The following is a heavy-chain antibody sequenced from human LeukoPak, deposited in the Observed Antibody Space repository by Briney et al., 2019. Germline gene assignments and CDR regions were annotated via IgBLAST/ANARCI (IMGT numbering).Heavy chain of an antibody. CDR1: GLTFDDYG. D-gene: IGHD1-26*01. CDR2: INWNGGTT. J-gene: IGHJ4*02. CDR3: ARTSGANVYTYSFQY. Sequence: PGGSLRLSCVASGLTFDDYGMSWVRQAPGKGLEWVSGINWNGGTTTYADSVKGRFTISRDNAKNSLYLQMNSLRVEDTAFYYCARTSGANVYTYSFQYWGRGTLVTASS. V-gene: IGHV3-20*04.